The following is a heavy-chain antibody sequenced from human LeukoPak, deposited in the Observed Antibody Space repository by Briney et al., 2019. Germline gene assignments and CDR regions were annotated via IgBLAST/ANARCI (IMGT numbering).Heavy chain of an antibody. Sequence: GGSLRLSCAASGFTFSSYAMSWVRQAPGKGLEGVSAISGSGGSTYYADSVKGRFTISRDNSKNTLYLQMNSLRAEDTAVYYCAKDPDFWSGYYTGYFDYWGREPWSPSPQ. D-gene: IGHD3-3*01. CDR3: AKDPDFWSGYYTGYFDY. CDR1: GFTFSSYA. J-gene: IGHJ4*02. V-gene: IGHV3-23*01. CDR2: ISGSGGST.